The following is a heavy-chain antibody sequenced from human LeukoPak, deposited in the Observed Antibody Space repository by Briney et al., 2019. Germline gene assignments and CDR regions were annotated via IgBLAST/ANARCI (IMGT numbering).Heavy chain of an antibody. D-gene: IGHD1-7*01. CDR3: ARGRVELSYYYYYMDV. Sequence: TSETLSLTCTVSGGSISSYYWSWIRQPAGKGLEWIGRIYTSGSTNYNPSLKSRVTMSVDTSKNQFSLKLSSVTAADTAVYYCARGRVELSYYYYYMDVWGKGTTVTVSS. V-gene: IGHV4-4*07. CDR2: IYTSGST. CDR1: GGSISSYY. J-gene: IGHJ6*03.